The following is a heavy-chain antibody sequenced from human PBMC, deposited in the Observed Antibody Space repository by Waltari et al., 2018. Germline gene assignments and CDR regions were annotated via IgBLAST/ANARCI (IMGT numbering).Heavy chain of an antibody. Sequence: QVQLQQWGAGLLKPSETLSLTCAVYGGSFSGYYWSWIRQPPGKGLEWIGEINHSGSTNYNPSLKSRVTISVDTSKNQFSRKLSSVTAADTAVYYCARAGYSSSWHFDYWGQGTLVTVSS. CDR3: ARAGYSSSWHFDY. J-gene: IGHJ4*02. D-gene: IGHD6-13*01. CDR1: GGSFSGYY. V-gene: IGHV4-34*01. CDR2: INHSGST.